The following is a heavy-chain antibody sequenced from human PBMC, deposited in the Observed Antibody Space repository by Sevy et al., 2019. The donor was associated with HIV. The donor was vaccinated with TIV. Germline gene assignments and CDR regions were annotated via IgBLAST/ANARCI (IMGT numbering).Heavy chain of an antibody. Sequence: GESLKTSCKGSGYCFTSYWIGWVRQMPGKGLEWMGIIYPGDSDTRYSPSFQGQVTISADKSISTAYLQWSSLKASDTAMYYCLRQNKYSSSSWFDPWGQGTLVTVSS. CDR1: GYCFTSYW. D-gene: IGHD6-6*01. CDR2: IYPGDSDT. V-gene: IGHV5-51*01. CDR3: LRQNKYSSSSWFDP. J-gene: IGHJ5*02.